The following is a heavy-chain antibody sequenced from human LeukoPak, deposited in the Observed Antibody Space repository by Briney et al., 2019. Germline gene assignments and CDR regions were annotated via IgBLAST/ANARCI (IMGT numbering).Heavy chain of an antibody. CDR1: GFTFSTFSNYA. CDR2: ISDSGGKT. D-gene: IGHD6-19*01. CDR3: AKHGSGRYFDY. J-gene: IGHJ4*02. Sequence: PGGSLRLSCAASGFTFSTFSNYAMSWVRQAPGKGLEWVSAISDSGGKTYYADSMKGRFTISRDNSKNTLYLQMNSQITEDTAVYYCAKHGSGRYFDYWGQGTLVTVSS. V-gene: IGHV3-23*01.